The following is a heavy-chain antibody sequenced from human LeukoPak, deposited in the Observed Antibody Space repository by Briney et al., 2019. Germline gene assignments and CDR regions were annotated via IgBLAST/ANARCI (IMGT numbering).Heavy chain of an antibody. D-gene: IGHD5-24*01. Sequence: NPSETLSLTCTVSGDSISTYNYFWGWIRQPPGKGLEWIGSIYYSGNTYYSPSLKSRVTISADTSKNQFSLKVTSVTAADTAVYYCAEEHLATSGVFHWGQGTLVTVSS. CDR1: GDSISTYNYF. CDR2: IYYSGNT. J-gene: IGHJ4*02. V-gene: IGHV4-39*01. CDR3: AEEHLATSGVFH.